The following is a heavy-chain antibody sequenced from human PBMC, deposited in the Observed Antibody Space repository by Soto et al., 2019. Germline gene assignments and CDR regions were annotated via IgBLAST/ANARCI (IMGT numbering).Heavy chain of an antibody. J-gene: IGHJ4*02. CDR3: ARSRTVLLELDY. Sequence: ETLSLTCTVPGGSISSYYWSWIGQPPGKGLEWIGYIYYSGSTNYNPSLKSRVTISVDTSKNQFSLKLSSVTAADTAVYYCARSRTVLLELDYWGQGTLVTVSS. CDR1: GGSISSYY. D-gene: IGHD2-21*01. V-gene: IGHV4-59*01. CDR2: IYYSGST.